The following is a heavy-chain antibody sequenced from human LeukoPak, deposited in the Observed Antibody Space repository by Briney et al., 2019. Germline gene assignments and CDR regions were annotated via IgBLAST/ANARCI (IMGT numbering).Heavy chain of an antibody. J-gene: IGHJ4*02. CDR1: GFIVSSNY. Sequence: PGGSLRLSCAASGFIVSSNYMSWVRQAPGKGLEWVSVIYSGGSTYYADSVKGRFTISRDNSKNTLYLQMNSLRAEDTAVYYCARMTTVTYYFDYWGQGTLVTVSS. CDR3: ARMTTVTYYFDY. D-gene: IGHD4-17*01. V-gene: IGHV3-53*01. CDR2: IYSGGST.